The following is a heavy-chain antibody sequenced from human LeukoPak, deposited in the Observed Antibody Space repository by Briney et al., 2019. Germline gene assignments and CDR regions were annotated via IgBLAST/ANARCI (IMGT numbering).Heavy chain of an antibody. J-gene: IGHJ5*02. CDR2: INHSGST. CDR1: GGPSSGYY. CDR3: ARRRVGYCSSTSCYPRVNWFDP. V-gene: IGHV4-34*01. D-gene: IGHD2-2*01. Sequence: SETLSLTCAVYGGPSSGYYWSWIRQPPGKGLEWIGEINHSGSTNYNPSLKSRVTISVDTSKNQFSLKLSSVTAADTAVYYCARRRVGYCSSTSCYPRVNWFDPWGQGTLVTVSS.